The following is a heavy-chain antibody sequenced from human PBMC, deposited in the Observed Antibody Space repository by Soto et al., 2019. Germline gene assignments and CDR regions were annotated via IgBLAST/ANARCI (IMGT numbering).Heavy chain of an antibody. CDR2: INHSGST. J-gene: IGHJ5*02. CDR1: GGSFSGYY. Sequence: QVQLQQWGAGLLKPSETLSLTCAVYGGSFSGYYWSWIRQPPGKGLEWIGEINHSGSTNYNPSLKSRVTISVDTSKTQFSLKLSSVTAADTAVYYCARSSGVDPWGQGTLVTVSS. CDR3: ARSSGVDP. D-gene: IGHD6-19*01. V-gene: IGHV4-34*01.